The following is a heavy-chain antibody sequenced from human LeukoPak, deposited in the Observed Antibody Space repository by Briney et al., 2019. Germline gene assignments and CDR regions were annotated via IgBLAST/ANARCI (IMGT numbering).Heavy chain of an antibody. J-gene: IGHJ6*02. CDR1: GFTFSSYW. D-gene: IGHD6-13*01. CDR2: IKQDGSEK. V-gene: IGHV3-7*03. Sequence: QPGGSLRLSCAASGFTFSSYWMSWVRQAPGKGLEWVANIKQDGSEKYYVDSVKGRFTISRDNAKNSLYLQMNSLRAEDTAVYYCARDQLEQQLTGHYYYYGMDVWGQGTTVTVSS. CDR3: ARDQLEQQLTGHYYYYGMDV.